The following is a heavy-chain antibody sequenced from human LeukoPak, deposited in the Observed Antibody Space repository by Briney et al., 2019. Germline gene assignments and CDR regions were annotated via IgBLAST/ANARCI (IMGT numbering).Heavy chain of an antibody. CDR2: ISAYNGNT. J-gene: IGHJ5*02. CDR3: ARDVLLWFGESPAPGWFDP. D-gene: IGHD3-10*01. V-gene: IGHV1-18*01. CDR1: GYTFTSYG. Sequence: ASVKVSCKASGYTFTSYGISWVRQAPGQGLEWMGWISAYNGNTNYAQKLQGRVTMTTDTSTSTAYMELRSLRSDDTAVYYCARDVLLWFGESPAPGWFDPWGQGTLVTVSS.